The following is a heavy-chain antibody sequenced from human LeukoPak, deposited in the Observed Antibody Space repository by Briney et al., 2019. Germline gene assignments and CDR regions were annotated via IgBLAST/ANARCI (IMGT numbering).Heavy chain of an antibody. CDR3: ARGRPDPQNSDYWDY. CDR1: RGSISTYY. Sequence: SETLSLTCTISRGSISTYYWSWIRQTPGTTLEWIGNIHYTGRTRYTPSLESRVTMSLDTPKNEFSLRLTSMTAADSAVYYCARGRPDPQNSDYWDYWGQGILVPVSS. V-gene: IGHV4-59*13. J-gene: IGHJ4*02. CDR2: IHYTGRT. D-gene: IGHD3-22*01.